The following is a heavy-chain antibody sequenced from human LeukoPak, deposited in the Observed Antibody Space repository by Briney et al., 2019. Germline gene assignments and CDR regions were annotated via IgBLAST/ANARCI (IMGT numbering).Heavy chain of an antibody. CDR3: VRGYSFGPYGMDV. CDR1: GFPFCSYA. D-gene: IGHD2-15*01. Sequence: GSLRLSCSASGFPFCSYAMHWVRQAPGKGLEYVSAISDSGGSAYYADSVKGRFTISRDNSKNTLYLQMSSLIAEDTAVYFCVRGYSFGPYGMDVWGQGTTVTVSS. J-gene: IGHJ6*02. V-gene: IGHV3-64D*09. CDR2: ISDSGGSA.